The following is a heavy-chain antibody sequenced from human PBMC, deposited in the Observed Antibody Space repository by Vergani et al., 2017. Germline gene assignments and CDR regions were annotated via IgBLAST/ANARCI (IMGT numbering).Heavy chain of an antibody. CDR1: EYSFGNYW. J-gene: IGHJ4*02. CDR3: ARLYGRDSSGSKYFDY. CDR2: IYPADSDT. Sequence: EVELVQSGPEMRKPGESLKISCKGSEYSFGNYWIGWVRQMPGKGLEWMGIIYPADSDTRYSPSFQGQVTISADKSISTAFLQWDSLKASDSAMYYCARLYGRDSSGSKYFDYRGQGTLGTVSA. D-gene: IGHD3-22*01. V-gene: IGHV5-51*03.